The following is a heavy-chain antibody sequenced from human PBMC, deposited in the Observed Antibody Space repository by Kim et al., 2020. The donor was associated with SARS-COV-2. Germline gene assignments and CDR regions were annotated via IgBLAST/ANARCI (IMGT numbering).Heavy chain of an antibody. V-gene: IGHV3-53*01. Sequence: GGSLRLSCAASGFTVSDNFMNWVRQAPGKGLEWVSVLYSGGTTYYAGSVKGRFTISRDDSKNTVYLQMNSLRAEDTAVYYCARGLLRRLDYWGQGTRGTV. J-gene: IGHJ4*02. CDR3: ARGLLRRLDY. D-gene: IGHD5-12*01. CDR1: GFTVSDNF. CDR2: LYSGGTT.